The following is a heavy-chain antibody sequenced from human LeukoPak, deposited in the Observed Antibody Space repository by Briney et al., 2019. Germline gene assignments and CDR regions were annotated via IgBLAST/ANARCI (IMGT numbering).Heavy chain of an antibody. CDR1: GLTFSSHW. CDR3: AKGSSPFDY. V-gene: IGHV3-74*01. Sequence: PPGGSLRLSCAASGLTFSSHWMHWVRQAPGKGLVWVSRITDDGSSTTYADSVKGRFTISRGNSKNTLYLQMNSLRAEDTAVYYCAKGSSPFDYWGQGTLVTVSS. CDR2: ITDDGSST. D-gene: IGHD6-13*01. J-gene: IGHJ4*02.